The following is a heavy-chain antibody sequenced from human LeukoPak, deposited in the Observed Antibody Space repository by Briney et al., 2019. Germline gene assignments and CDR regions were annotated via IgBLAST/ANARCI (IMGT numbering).Heavy chain of an antibody. CDR1: GGPISPYK. J-gene: IGHJ4*02. Sequence: SQTLSLTCTLSGGPISPYKWTWIRQPPGTVPDRIGYTYYTGSTTYNPSLKSRVTISVDKSKNQFSLKLSSVTAADTAVYYCARGHSYYYDSSAYYPDFDYWGRGTLVTVSS. CDR3: ARGHSYYYDSSAYYPDFDY. V-gene: IGHV4-59*01. D-gene: IGHD3-22*01. CDR2: TYYTGST.